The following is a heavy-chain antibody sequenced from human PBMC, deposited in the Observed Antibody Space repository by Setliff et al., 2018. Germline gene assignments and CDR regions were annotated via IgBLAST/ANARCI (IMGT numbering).Heavy chain of an antibody. CDR1: GYTFTSYA. J-gene: IGHJ4*02. V-gene: IGHV1-3*01. CDR3: ARKRDYNFWSGYYREFYFDY. CDR2: SNAGNGNT. Sequence: ASVKVSCKASGYTFTSYAMHWVRQAPGQRLEWMGWSNAGNGNTKYSQEFQGRVTITRDTSASTAYMELSSLRSEDTAVYYCARKRDYNFWSGYYREFYFDYWGQGTL. D-gene: IGHD3-3*01.